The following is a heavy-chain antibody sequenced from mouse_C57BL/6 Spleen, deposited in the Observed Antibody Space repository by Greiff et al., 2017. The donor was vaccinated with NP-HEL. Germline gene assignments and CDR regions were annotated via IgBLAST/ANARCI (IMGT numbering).Heavy chain of an antibody. J-gene: IGHJ2*01. V-gene: IGHV1-52*01. CDR1: GYTFTSYW. Sequence: VQLQQPGAELVRPGSSVKLSCKASGYTFTSYWMHWVKQRPIQGLEWIGNIYPSDSETHYNQKFKDKATLTADKSSSTAYMQLSSLTSEDSAVYYCVREGITTVVATDSLDYWGQGTTLTVSA. D-gene: IGHD1-1*01. CDR3: VREGITTVVATDSLDY. CDR2: IYPSDSET.